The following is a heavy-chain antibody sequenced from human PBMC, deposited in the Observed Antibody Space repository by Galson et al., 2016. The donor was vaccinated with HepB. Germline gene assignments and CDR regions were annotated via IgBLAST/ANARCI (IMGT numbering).Heavy chain of an antibody. CDR3: ARGHIVATVDYYYYGLDV. D-gene: IGHD5-12*01. CDR1: GYTFTNYA. Sequence: SVKVSCKASGYTFTNYAMHWVRQAPGQRLEWMGWINAANGDTKYSQKLQGRGTITWDTSANTAYMELSSLRSEDTAVYYCARGHIVATVDYYYYGLDVWGQGTLVTVSS. J-gene: IGHJ6*02. V-gene: IGHV1-3*01. CDR2: INAANGDT.